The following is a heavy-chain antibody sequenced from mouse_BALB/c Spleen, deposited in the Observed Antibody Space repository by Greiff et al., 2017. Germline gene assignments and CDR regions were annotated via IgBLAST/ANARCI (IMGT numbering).Heavy chain of an antibody. V-gene: IGHV1S135*01. Sequence: VQLKESGPELVKPGASVKVSCKASGYAFTSYNMYWVKQSHGKSLEWIGYIDPYNGGTSYNQKFKGKATLTVDKSSSTAYMHLNSLTSEDSAVYYCARWDYYGSGRYFDVWGAGTTVTVSS. J-gene: IGHJ1*01. D-gene: IGHD1-1*01. CDR1: GYAFTSYN. CDR2: IDPYNGGT. CDR3: ARWDYYGSGRYFDV.